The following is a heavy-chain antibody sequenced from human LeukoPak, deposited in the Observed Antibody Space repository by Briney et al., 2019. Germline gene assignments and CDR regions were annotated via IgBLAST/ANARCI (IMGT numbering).Heavy chain of an antibody. CDR2: TSDRGDYT. CDR1: GFTFSNAW. D-gene: IGHD1-26*01. V-gene: IGHV3-23*01. CDR3: AKKAQYNGNYPLDY. Sequence: HPGGSLRLSCAASGFTFSNAWMNWVRQAPGKGLEWVSGTSDRGDYTYYADSVKGRFTISRDNSKNTLYLQMNSLRAEDTALYFCAKKAQYNGNYPLDYWGQGTLVTVSS. J-gene: IGHJ4*02.